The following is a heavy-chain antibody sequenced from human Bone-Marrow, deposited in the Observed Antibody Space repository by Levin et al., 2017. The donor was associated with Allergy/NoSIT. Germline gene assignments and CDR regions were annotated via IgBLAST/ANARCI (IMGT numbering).Heavy chain of an antibody. V-gene: IGHV1-46*01. Sequence: GASVKVSCRSSGYTFMNYYIYWVRQAPGQGLEWIGMIKPSGGTTTLAQKFQDRVTLTRDTSTGTVYMDFSSLRSDDTAVYFCARGNEALKRHSVQRKRGADGFEYRGQGTRVSVSS. CDR1: GYTFMNYY. CDR3: ARGNEALKRHSVQRKRGADGFEY. D-gene: IGHD1-1*01. J-gene: IGHJ3*01. CDR2: IKPSGGTT.